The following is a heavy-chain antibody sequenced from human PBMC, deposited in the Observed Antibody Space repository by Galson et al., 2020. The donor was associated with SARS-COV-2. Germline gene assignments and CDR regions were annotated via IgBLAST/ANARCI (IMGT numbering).Heavy chain of an antibody. V-gene: IGHV3-53*04. CDR1: GFTVSSNY. J-gene: IGHJ6*02. CDR3: ARDLYYYGMDV. Sequence: GESLKISCAASGFTVSSNYMSWVRQAPGKGLEWVSVIYSGGSTFYADSVKGRFTISRHNSKNTLYLQMNSLRAEDTAVYYCARDLYYYGMDVWGQGTTVTVSS. CDR2: IYSGGST.